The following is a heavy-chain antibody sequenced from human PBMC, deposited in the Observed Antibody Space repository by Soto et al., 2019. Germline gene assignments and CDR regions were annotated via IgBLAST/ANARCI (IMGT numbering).Heavy chain of an antibody. V-gene: IGHV4-59*08. Sequence: SETLSLTCTVSGGSISSYYWSWIRQPPGKGLDWIGYIYYIGSTNYNPSLKSRVTISVDTSKNQFSLKLSSVTAADTAVYYCARHEPYSSSWYRSPDAFDIWGQGTMVTVSS. CDR1: GGSISSYY. CDR2: IYYIGST. CDR3: ARHEPYSSSWYRSPDAFDI. J-gene: IGHJ3*02. D-gene: IGHD6-13*01.